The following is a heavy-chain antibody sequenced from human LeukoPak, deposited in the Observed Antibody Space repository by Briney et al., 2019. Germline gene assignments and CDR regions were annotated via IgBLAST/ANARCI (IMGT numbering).Heavy chain of an antibody. J-gene: IGHJ4*02. Sequence: GRSLRLSCAASGFTFSSFAMTWVRQAPGKGLEWVSGISGSGGGTHYADSVKGRFTISRDNSKNTVYLQMNSLRAEDTAVYYCAKVGYCSGGSCPFGDWGQGTLVTVSS. CDR1: GFTFSSFA. CDR3: AKVGYCSGGSCPFGD. D-gene: IGHD2-15*01. CDR2: ISGSGGGT. V-gene: IGHV3-23*01.